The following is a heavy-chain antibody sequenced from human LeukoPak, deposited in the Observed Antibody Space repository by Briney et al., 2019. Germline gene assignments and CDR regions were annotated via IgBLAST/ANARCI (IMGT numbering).Heavy chain of an antibody. CDR1: GFTFDDYT. J-gene: IGHJ4*02. CDR3: AKDLETMVRGVGTFDY. CDR2: ISWDGGST. D-gene: IGHD3-10*01. Sequence: GGSLRLSCAASGFTFDDYTMHWVRQAPGKGLEWVSLISWDGGSTYYADSVKGRFTISRDNSKNSLYLQMNSLRTEDTALYYCAKDLETMVRGVGTFDYWGQGTLVTVSS. V-gene: IGHV3-43*01.